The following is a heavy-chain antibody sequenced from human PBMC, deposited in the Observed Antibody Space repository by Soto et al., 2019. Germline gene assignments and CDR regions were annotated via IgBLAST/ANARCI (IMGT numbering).Heavy chain of an antibody. CDR1: GYTFTSYY. CDR2: INPGGGST. D-gene: IGHD4-17*01. V-gene: IGHV1-46*03. CDR3: ASARPNYGDYVEYFQH. Sequence: QVQLVQSGAEVKKPGASVKVSCKASGYTFTSYYMHWVRQAPGQGLEWMGIINPGGGSTSYAQKFQGRVTMTRDTSTSTVYMELSSLRSEDTAVYYCASARPNYGDYVEYFQHWGQGTLVTVSS. J-gene: IGHJ1*01.